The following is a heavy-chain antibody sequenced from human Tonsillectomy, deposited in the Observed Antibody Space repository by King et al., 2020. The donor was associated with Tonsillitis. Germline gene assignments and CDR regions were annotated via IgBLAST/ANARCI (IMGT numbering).Heavy chain of an antibody. V-gene: IGHV3-21*04. CDR1: GFTFSSYA. CDR3: TRDLLSFGRGVIFSV. D-gene: IGHD3-10*01. CDR2: IAATSSHI. J-gene: IGHJ4*02. Sequence: VQLVESGGGLVKPGESLRLSCSASGFTFSSYAMDWVRQVPGKGLEWVASIAATSSHIYYADSVKGRFTISRDNANNSLYLQMNSLGVEDTAVYYCTRDLLSFGRGVIFSVWGQGTLVSVSS.